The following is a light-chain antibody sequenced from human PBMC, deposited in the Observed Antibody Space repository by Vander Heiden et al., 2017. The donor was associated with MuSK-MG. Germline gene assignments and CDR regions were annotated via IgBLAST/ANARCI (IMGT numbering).Light chain of an antibody. CDR3: QQTYTAPLT. CDR1: QTIKTY. Sequence: DIQMTQSPASLSASVGDRVTITCRASQTIKTYLNWYQQRPGKAPNLLIYAASSLQGGVPSRFSGSGSGTDFTLSISSLQPEDFATYYCQQTYTAPLTFGGGTKVEI. V-gene: IGKV1-39*01. CDR2: AAS. J-gene: IGKJ4*01.